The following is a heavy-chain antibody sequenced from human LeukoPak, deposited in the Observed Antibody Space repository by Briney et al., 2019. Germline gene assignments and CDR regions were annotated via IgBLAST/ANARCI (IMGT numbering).Heavy chain of an antibody. CDR3: ARDYYDSSGYSKYYYYYYMDV. D-gene: IGHD3-22*01. V-gene: IGHV4-4*07. CDR1: GGSISSYY. CDR2: IYTSGST. Sequence: SETLSLTCTVSGGSISSYYWSWIRQPAGKGLEWIGRIYTSGSTNYNPSLKSRVTMSVDTSKNQFSLKLSCVTAADTAVYYCARDYYDSSGYSKYYYYYYMDVWGKGTTVTVSS. J-gene: IGHJ6*03.